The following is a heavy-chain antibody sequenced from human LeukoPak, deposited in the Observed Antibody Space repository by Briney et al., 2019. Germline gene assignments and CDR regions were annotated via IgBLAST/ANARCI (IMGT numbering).Heavy chain of an antibody. CDR3: ARDYDSSGYTDY. CDR2: ISSSSSYI. CDR1: GFSFSSYS. V-gene: IGHV3-21*01. Sequence: PGGSVRLSRAASGFSFSSYSMHWVRQAPGKGLEWVSSISSSSSYIYYAESVKGRFTISRDNAKNSLYLQMNSLRAEDTAVYYCARDYDSSGYTDYWGQGTLVTVSS. J-gene: IGHJ4*02. D-gene: IGHD3-22*01.